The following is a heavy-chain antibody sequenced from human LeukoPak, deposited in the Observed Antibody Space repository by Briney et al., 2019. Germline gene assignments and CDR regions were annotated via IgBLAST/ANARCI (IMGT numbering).Heavy chain of an antibody. V-gene: IGHV3-33*03. D-gene: IGHD6-6*01. CDR1: GFTFSSYG. J-gene: IGHJ1*01. Sequence: GRSRRLSCAASGFTFSSYGMHWVRQAPGKGLEWVAVIWYDGSDKYYADSVKGRFTISRDNSKNTLYLQMNSRRAEDTAVYYCARGDSSSAPQYFQHWGQGTLVTVSS. CDR3: ARGDSSSAPQYFQH. CDR2: IWYDGSDK.